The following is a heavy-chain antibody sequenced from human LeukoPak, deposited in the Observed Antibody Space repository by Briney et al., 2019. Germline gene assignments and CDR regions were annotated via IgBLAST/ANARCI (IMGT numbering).Heavy chain of an antibody. J-gene: IGHJ4*02. CDR1: GFTFTSYS. Sequence: PGGSLRLSCVASGFTFTSYSMNWFRQRPGKGLEWVSWISSPSHGIYYADSVKGRFTTSRDTARNSIYLQMNSLRDEDTAVYYCVRDDDLSPEKRHGEYWGQGTLVTVSS. V-gene: IGHV3-48*02. CDR2: ISSPSHGI. CDR3: VRDDDLSPEKRHGEY. D-gene: IGHD3-3*01.